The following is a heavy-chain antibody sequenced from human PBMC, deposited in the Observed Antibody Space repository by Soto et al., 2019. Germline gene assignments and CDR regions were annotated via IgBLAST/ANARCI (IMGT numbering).Heavy chain of an antibody. V-gene: IGHV1-18*01. J-gene: IGHJ4*02. Sequence: QVQLVQSGDEVKKPGASVKVSCKASGYTFTSYGISWVRQARGQGLEWMGGISAYKGNTKYAQKVQGRVTMTTDTSTSTAYMELRSLRSDDTDVYYCAREPNYFDSWGQGTLVPVS. CDR2: ISAYKGNT. CDR1: GYTFTSYG. CDR3: AREPNYFDS.